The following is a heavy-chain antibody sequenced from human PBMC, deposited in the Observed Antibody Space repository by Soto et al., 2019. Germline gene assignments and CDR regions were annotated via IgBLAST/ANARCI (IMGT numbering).Heavy chain of an antibody. J-gene: IGHJ6*03. CDR1: GGSFSCYY. CDR2: INRSGGT. D-gene: IGHD5-18*01. Sequence: PSETLSLTCAVYGGSFSCYYWSWIRQPPGKGLEWVGEINRSGGTNXXPPLKSRXXISLDTSKNQLXLKLIXYTSADPAVYYCARRGIQLWAVWRKGTTVTVSS. V-gene: IGHV4-34*01. CDR3: ARRGIQLWAV.